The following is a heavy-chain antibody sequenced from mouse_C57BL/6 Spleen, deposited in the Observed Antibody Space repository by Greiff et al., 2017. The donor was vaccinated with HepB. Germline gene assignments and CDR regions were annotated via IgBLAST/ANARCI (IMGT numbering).Heavy chain of an antibody. CDR3: AREDLWFAY. CDR1: GYTFTSYW. J-gene: IGHJ3*01. V-gene: IGHV1-59*01. Sequence: QVQLQQPGAELVRPGTSVKLSCKASGYTFTSYWMHWVKQRPGQGLEWIGVIDPSDSYTNYNQKIKGKATLTVDTSSSTAYMQLSSLTSEDSAVYYCAREDLWFAYWGHGTLVTVSA. CDR2: IDPSDSYT.